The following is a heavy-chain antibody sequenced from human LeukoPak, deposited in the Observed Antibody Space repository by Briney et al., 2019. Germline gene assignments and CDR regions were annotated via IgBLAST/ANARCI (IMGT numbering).Heavy chain of an antibody. D-gene: IGHD1-20*01. V-gene: IGHV4-61*02. CDR2: VYTSGST. Sequence: SQALSLTCSVSGASISSGDHYWSWIRQPAGKGLEWVGRVYTSGSTTYNPSLKSRVTISVDTSTNQFSLKLSSVTAADTAVYYCVTANQRSTYYFDYWGQGTLVTVSS. CDR1: GASISSGDHY. CDR3: VTANQRSTYYFDY. J-gene: IGHJ4*02.